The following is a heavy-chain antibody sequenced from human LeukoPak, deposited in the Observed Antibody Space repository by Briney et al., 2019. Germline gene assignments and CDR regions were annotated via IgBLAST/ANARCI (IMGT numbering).Heavy chain of an antibody. CDR1: GFTFSSYS. J-gene: IGHJ6*03. Sequence: GGSLRLSCAASGFTFSSYSMNWVRQAPGKGLEWVSYISSSSGTIYFADSVKGRFTISRDNAKNSLFLQMNSLRAEDTAVYYCARDSTISSWPRYYYMDVWGKGTTVTVSS. CDR3: ARDSTISSWPRYYYMDV. D-gene: IGHD6-13*01. V-gene: IGHV3-48*01. CDR2: ISSSSGTI.